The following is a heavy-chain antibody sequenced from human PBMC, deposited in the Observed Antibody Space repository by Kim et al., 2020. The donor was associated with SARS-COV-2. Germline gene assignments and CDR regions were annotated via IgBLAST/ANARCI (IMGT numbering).Heavy chain of an antibody. J-gene: IGHJ4*02. Sequence: GGSLRLSCAASGFTFSSYAMHWVRQAPGKGLEWVAVISYDGSNKYYADSVKGRFTISRDNSKNTLYLQMNSLRAEDTAVYYCARDGSSSRSTPAGLFDYWAREPWSPSPQ. CDR1: GFTFSSYA. CDR2: ISYDGSNK. V-gene: IGHV3-30*04. D-gene: IGHD6-13*01. CDR3: ARDGSSSRSTPAGLFDY.